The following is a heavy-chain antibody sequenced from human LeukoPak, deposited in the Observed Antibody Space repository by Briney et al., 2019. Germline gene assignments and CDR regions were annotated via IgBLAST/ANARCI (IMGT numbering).Heavy chain of an antibody. Sequence: PSETLSLTCAVYGGSFSGYYWSWIRQPPGKGLEWIGEINHSGSTNYNPSLKSRVTISVDTSKTQFSLKLSSVTAADTAVYYCARGGYIVVVPAARNWFDPWGQGTLVTVSS. CDR3: ARGGYIVVVPAARNWFDP. J-gene: IGHJ5*02. CDR1: GGSFSGYY. V-gene: IGHV4-34*01. D-gene: IGHD2-2*01. CDR2: INHSGST.